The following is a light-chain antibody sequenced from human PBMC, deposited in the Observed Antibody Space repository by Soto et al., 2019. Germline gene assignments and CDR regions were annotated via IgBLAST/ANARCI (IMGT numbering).Light chain of an antibody. CDR3: SSYAGSITFVV. Sequence: QSALTQPASVSGSPGQSITISCTGTSSDVGGYNLVSWYQHHPGKAPKLMIYEGSKRPSGVSNRFSGSKSGNTASLTISGLQAEDEADYYCSSYAGSITFVVFGGGTKLTVL. CDR2: EGS. V-gene: IGLV2-23*03. CDR1: SSDVGGYNL. J-gene: IGLJ2*01.